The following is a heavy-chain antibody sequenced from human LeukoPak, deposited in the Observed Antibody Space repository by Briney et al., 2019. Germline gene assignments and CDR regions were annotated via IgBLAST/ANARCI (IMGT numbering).Heavy chain of an antibody. CDR1: GYTFTNYG. J-gene: IGHJ4*02. D-gene: IGHD1-26*01. CDR2: INPNSGGT. Sequence: ASVKVSCKASGYTFTNYGITWVRQAPGQGLEWMGWINPNSGGTDYAQKFQGRVTMTWDTSISTAYMELSRLRSDDTAVYYCARFPPGGSFFDYWGQGTLVTVSS. CDR3: ARFPPGGSFFDY. V-gene: IGHV1-2*02.